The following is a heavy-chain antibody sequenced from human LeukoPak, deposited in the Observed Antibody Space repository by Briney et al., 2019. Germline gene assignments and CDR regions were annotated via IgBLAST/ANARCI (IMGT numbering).Heavy chain of an antibody. V-gene: IGHV3-7*01. CDR3: ARVSNWCPDY. CDR2: IKPDGSEK. J-gene: IGHJ4*02. Sequence: GGSLRLSCAASGFAFSRYWMIWVRQAPGKGLEWVASIKPDGSEKSYVDSVKGRFTISRDNAKNSVYLQMNSLRAEDTALYYCARVSNWCPDYWGQGTLVTVSS. D-gene: IGHD7-27*01. CDR1: GFAFSRYW.